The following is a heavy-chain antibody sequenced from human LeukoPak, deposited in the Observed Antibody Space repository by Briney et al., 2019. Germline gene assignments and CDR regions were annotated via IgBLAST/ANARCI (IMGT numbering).Heavy chain of an antibody. J-gene: IGHJ4*02. Sequence: PGGSLRLSCAASGFTFSSYWMSWVRQAPGKGLEWVANVKQDGSEKYYVDSLKGRFTISRDNAKNSVYLQMSSLRAEDTAVYYCARSIPGDYNPYYWGPGTLVTVSS. D-gene: IGHD1-14*01. CDR1: GFTFSSYW. CDR3: ARSIPGDYNPYY. V-gene: IGHV3-7*01. CDR2: VKQDGSEK.